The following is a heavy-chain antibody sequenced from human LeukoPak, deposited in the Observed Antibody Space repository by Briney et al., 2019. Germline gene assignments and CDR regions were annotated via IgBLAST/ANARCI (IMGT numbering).Heavy chain of an antibody. J-gene: IGHJ6*02. V-gene: IGHV3-7*03. CDR2: IKEDGSEK. Sequence: PGGSLRLSCAASGFTFSTHWMSWVRQAPGKGLEWVANIKEDGSEKYCVDSVKGRFTISRDNAKNSVYLQMNSLRVEDTAVYYCARGMDVRGQGTTVTVSS. CDR3: ARGMDV. CDR1: GFTFSTHW.